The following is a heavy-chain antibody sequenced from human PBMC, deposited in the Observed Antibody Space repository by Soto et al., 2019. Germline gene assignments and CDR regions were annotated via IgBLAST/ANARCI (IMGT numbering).Heavy chain of an antibody. D-gene: IGHD2-15*01. CDR1: GYTFTSYG. CDR3: ARDLGGWPDY. J-gene: IGHJ4*02. V-gene: IGHV1-3*01. Sequence: ASVKVSCKASGYTFTSYGISWVRQAPGQGLEWMGCINAGNGNTKYSQKFQGRVTITRDTSASTAYMELSSLRSEDTAVYYCARDLGGWPDYWGQGTLVTVSS. CDR2: INAGNGNT.